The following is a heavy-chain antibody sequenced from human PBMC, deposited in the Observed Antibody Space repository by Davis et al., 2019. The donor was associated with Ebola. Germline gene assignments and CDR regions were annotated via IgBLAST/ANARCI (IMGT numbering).Heavy chain of an antibody. J-gene: IGHJ4*02. V-gene: IGHV3-9*01. CDR1: GFTFSNYA. D-gene: IGHD3-16*02. Sequence: PGGSLRLSCAASGFTFSNYAMSWVRQAPGKGLEWVSGLSWNSSPIGYADSVKGRFTISRDNTKKSLYLQMNSLRAEDTALYYCAKDRGPFGGVVGDFWGQGTLVTVSS. CDR3: AKDRGPFGGVVGDF. CDR2: LSWNSSPI.